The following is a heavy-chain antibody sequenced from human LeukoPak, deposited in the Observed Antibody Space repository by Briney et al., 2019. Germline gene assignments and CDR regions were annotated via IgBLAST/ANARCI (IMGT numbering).Heavy chain of an antibody. V-gene: IGHV3-48*03. CDR1: GFTFRSYE. CDR3: ARGTGDSSGYWSYYYYMDV. CDR2: ISSSGSTI. D-gene: IGHD3-22*01. J-gene: IGHJ6*03. Sequence: GGSLRLSCAASGFTFRSYEMYWVRQAPGKGLEWLSYISSSGSTIYYADSVKGRFTISRDNAKNSLYLQMNSLRAEDTAVYYCARGTGDSSGYWSYYYYMDVWGKGTTVTISS.